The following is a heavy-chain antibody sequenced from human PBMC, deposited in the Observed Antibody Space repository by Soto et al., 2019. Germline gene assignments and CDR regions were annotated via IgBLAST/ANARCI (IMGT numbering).Heavy chain of an antibody. D-gene: IGHD3-9*01. Sequence: GGSLRLSCAASGITFRTYGMNWVRPAPGKGLEWLSSISSSSSYIYYADSVKGRFTISRDNAKNSLYLQMNSLRAEDTAVYYCARAMADILTGYSLNWFDPWGQGTLVTVSS. CDR3: ARAMADILTGYSLNWFDP. J-gene: IGHJ5*02. CDR1: GITFRTYG. V-gene: IGHV3-21*01. CDR2: ISSSSSYI.